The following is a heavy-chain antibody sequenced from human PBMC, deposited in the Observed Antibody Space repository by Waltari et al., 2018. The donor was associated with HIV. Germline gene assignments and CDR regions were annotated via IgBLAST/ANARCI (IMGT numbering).Heavy chain of an antibody. CDR3: ARESDGGNGGARNYYGMDV. Sequence: EVQLVESGGGLVQPGGSLSLSCAASGFHFSSYEMNRVRQAPGKGLEWVSYISSSGSTIYYADSVKGRFTISRDNAKNSLYLQMNSLRAEDTAVYYCARESDGGNGGARNYYGMDVWGQGTTVTVSS. J-gene: IGHJ6*02. CDR2: ISSSGSTI. CDR1: GFHFSSYE. V-gene: IGHV3-48*03. D-gene: IGHD7-27*01.